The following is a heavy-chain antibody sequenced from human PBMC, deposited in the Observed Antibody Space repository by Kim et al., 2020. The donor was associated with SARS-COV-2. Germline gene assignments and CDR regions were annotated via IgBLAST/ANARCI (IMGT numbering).Heavy chain of an antibody. CDR1: GFSLSTSGMC. CDR2: IDWDDDK. CDR3: ARIPSSWGRRDYFGY. D-gene: IGHD6-13*01. J-gene: IGHJ4*02. Sequence: SGPTLVNPTQTLTLTCTFPGFSLSTSGMCVSWIRQPPGKALEWLALIDWDDDKYYSTSLKTRLTISKDTSKNQVVLTMTNMDPVDTATYYCARIPSSWGRRDYFGYWGQGTLVTVSS. V-gene: IGHV2-70*01.